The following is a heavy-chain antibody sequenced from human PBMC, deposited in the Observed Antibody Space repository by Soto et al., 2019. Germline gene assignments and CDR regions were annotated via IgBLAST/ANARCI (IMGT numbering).Heavy chain of an antibody. V-gene: IGHV4-31*03. CDR1: GGSISSGGYY. Sequence: QVQLQESGPGLVKPSQTLSLTCTVSGGSISSGGYYWSWIRQHPGKGLEWIGYIYYSGSTYYNPSLKSRVTISVDTSQNQFSLKLSSVTAADTAVYYCARAGTYYYDSSGYGIDYWGQGTLVTVSS. D-gene: IGHD3-22*01. J-gene: IGHJ4*02. CDR3: ARAGTYYYDSSGYGIDY. CDR2: IYYSGST.